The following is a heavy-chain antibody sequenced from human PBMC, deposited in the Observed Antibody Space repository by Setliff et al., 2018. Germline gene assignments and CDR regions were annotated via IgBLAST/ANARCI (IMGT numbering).Heavy chain of an antibody. CDR2: INPKSGVT. CDR1: GYSFSDFY. J-gene: IGHJ5*02. Sequence: ASVTVSCKASGYSFSDFYIHWVRHVPGRGPEWMGSINPKSGVTRYVQKFQGMFTITRGTSISTAYMELSSLRSDDTAVYYCARDLIRGAPNWFDPWGQPTLVTVSS. V-gene: IGHV1-2*02. CDR3: ARDLIRGAPNWFDP. D-gene: IGHD3-10*01.